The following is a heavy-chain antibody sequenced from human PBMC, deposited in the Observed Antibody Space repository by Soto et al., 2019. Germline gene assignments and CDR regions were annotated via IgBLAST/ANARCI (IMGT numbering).Heavy chain of an antibody. CDR1: GYTFTSYG. V-gene: IGHV1-18*01. CDR2: ISPYNGDT. Sequence: QVQLVQSGAEVKKPGASVKVSCKASGYTFTSYGISWVRQAPGQGLEWMGWISPYNGDTNYAQQLQGRVTMTTDTSTGTAYMEVRTLRSDDTAVYYCARDRNIVAAGDALDIWGQGAVVTVSS. CDR3: ARDRNIVAAGDALDI. J-gene: IGHJ3*02. D-gene: IGHD6-13*01.